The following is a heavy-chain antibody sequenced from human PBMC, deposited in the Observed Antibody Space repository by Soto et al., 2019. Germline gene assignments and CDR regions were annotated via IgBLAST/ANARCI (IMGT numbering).Heavy chain of an antibody. J-gene: IGHJ6*02. CDR3: ARAQGSSSHHYGMYV. V-gene: IGHV1-69*06. CDR1: GCTFSSYA. CDR2: IIPLFGTS. D-gene: IGHD6-13*01. Sequence: QVQLVQSGAEVKKPGSSVKVSCKASGCTFSSYAISWVRQAPGEGIEWTGGIIPLFGTSTYAQTFQGRLTITADKSTGTAYMELSSLRSEDTAGYYCARAQGSSSHHYGMYVWGQGTTVTVSS.